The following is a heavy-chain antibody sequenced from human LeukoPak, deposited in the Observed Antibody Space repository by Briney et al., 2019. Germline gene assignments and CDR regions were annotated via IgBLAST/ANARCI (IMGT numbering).Heavy chain of an antibody. V-gene: IGHV4-38-2*02. CDR1: GYSISSGYY. Sequence: SETLSLTCTVSGYSISSGYYWGWIRQPPGKGLEWIGSIYHSGSTYYNPSLKSRVTISVDTSKNQFSLKLSSVTAADTAVYYCARPHPLLGVDAFDIWAKGQWSPSLQ. D-gene: IGHD7-27*01. J-gene: IGHJ3*02. CDR2: IYHSGST. CDR3: ARPHPLLGVDAFDI.